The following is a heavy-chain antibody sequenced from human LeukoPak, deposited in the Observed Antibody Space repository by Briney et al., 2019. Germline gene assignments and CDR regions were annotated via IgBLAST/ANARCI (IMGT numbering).Heavy chain of an antibody. V-gene: IGHV4-39*07. Sequence: PSETLSLTCTVSGGSISSSSYYWGWIRQPPGKGLEWIGSIYYSGSTYYNPSLKSRVTISVDTSKNQFSLKLSSVTAADTAVYYCARDHVGGVTATDYWGQGTLVTVSS. CDR1: GGSISSSSYY. CDR3: ARDHVGGVTATDY. D-gene: IGHD2-21*02. CDR2: IYYSGST. J-gene: IGHJ4*02.